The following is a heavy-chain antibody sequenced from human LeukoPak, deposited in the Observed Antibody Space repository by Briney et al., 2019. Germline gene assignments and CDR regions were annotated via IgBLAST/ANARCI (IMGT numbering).Heavy chain of an antibody. D-gene: IGHD3-3*01. CDR2: FDPDNEET. CDR1: GYTLPELA. J-gene: IGHJ4*02. CDR3: VTALFPDYFDH. V-gene: IGHV1-24*01. Sequence: ASVKVSCKVSGYTLPELAMHWVRQAPGKGLEWLGGFDPDNEETIYAQNFQGRVTMTDDTSTDTTYMELSGLTIYDTAVYYCVTALFPDYFDHWGQGTLVTVSS.